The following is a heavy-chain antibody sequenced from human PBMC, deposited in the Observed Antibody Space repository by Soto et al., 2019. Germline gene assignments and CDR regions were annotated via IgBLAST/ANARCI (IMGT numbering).Heavy chain of an antibody. D-gene: IGHD3-10*01. Sequence: EVQLVESGGGLVQPGGSLRLSCAASGFTFSSYSMNWVRRAPGKGLEWVSNISSSRRTIYYADSVKGRFTISRDNAKNSLYLQMNSLRAEDTAVYYCAREDITRGGWFDPWGQGTLVTVSS. V-gene: IGHV3-48*01. CDR3: AREDITRGGWFDP. CDR2: ISSSRRTI. J-gene: IGHJ5*02. CDR1: GFTFSSYS.